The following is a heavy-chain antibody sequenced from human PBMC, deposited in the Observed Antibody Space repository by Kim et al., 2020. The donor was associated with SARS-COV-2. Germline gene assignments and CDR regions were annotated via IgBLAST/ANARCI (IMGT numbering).Heavy chain of an antibody. Sequence: SGSYVDSVRGRFTISRDTDKNTLFRQMSSRGVEDTALYYCASGSSTRFDYWGQGTLVTVSS. CDR2: SG. CDR3: ASGSSTRFDY. D-gene: IGHD2-2*01. J-gene: IGHJ4*02. V-gene: IGHV3-74*01.